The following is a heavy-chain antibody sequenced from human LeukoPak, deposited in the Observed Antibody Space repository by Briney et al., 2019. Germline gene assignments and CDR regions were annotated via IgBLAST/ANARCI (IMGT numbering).Heavy chain of an antibody. J-gene: IGHJ6*02. CDR1: GYTFTSYG. D-gene: IGHD2-2*02. Sequence: GASVKVSCKASGYTFTSYGISWVRQAPGQGLEWMGWISAYNGNTNYAQKLQGRVTMTADTSTSTAYMELRSLRSDDTAVYYCARDGGYCSSTSCYTLYYYYGMDVWGQGTTVTVSS. V-gene: IGHV1-18*01. CDR3: ARDGGYCSSTSCYTLYYYYGMDV. CDR2: ISAYNGNT.